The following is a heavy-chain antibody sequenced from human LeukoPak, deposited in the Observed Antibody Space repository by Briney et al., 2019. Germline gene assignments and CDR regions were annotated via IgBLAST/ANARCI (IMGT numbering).Heavy chain of an antibody. CDR2: INWNGGST. J-gene: IGHJ4*02. Sequence: GGSLRLSCAASGFTFDDYGMSWVRQAPGKGLEWVSGINWNGGSTGYADSVKGRFTISRDNAKNSLYLQMNSLRAEDTAVYYCARYCSSTSCFLFDYWGQGTLVTVSS. D-gene: IGHD2-2*01. CDR3: ARYCSSTSCFLFDY. V-gene: IGHV3-20*04. CDR1: GFTFDDYG.